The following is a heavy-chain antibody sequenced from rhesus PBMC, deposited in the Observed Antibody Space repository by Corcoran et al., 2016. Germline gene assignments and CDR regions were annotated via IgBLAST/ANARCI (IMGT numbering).Heavy chain of an antibody. CDR2: ITYSGST. CDR1: GGSISSGYYY. CDR3: ARDRPGLDS. V-gene: IGHV4-122*02. J-gene: IGHJ6*01. Sequence: QVQLQESGPGLVKPSETLSLTCAVSGGSISSGYYYWSWIRQPPGKGLEWIGYITYSGSTSYNPSLKSRVTMSRDTSKNQFALKLSSVTAADTAVYYCARDRPGLDSWGQGVVVTVSS.